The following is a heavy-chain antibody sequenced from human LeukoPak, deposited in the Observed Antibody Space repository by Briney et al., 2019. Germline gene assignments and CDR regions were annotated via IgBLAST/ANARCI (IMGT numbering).Heavy chain of an antibody. CDR1: GYTLTELS. D-gene: IGHD3-22*01. CDR2: FDPEDGET. Sequence: GASVKVSCKVSGYTLTELSMHWVRQAPGKGLEWMGGFDPEDGETIYAQKFQGRVTMTEDTSTDTAYMELSSLRSEDTAVYYCARRFLYDSSGYYLVYYGMDVWGQGTTVTVSS. V-gene: IGHV1-24*01. J-gene: IGHJ6*02. CDR3: ARRFLYDSSGYYLVYYGMDV.